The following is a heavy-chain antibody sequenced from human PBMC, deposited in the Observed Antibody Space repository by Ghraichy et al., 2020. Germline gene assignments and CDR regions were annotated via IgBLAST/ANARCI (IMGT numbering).Heavy chain of an antibody. CDR1: GFSLRAPGEG. CDR3: IHCTRKYNWESGDTYYMDL. V-gene: IGHV2-5*04. CDR2: ISWNDDK. D-gene: IGHD1-20*01. J-gene: IGHJ6*03. Sequence: SGPTLVKPPQTLTLTCTFSGFSLRAPGEGVAWSRQPPGKALEWLALISWNDDKRYSPSLQSRLTITKDTSKSRVLLTITNVDPVDTGTYYCIHCTRKYNWESGDTYYMDLWGKGITFTVSS.